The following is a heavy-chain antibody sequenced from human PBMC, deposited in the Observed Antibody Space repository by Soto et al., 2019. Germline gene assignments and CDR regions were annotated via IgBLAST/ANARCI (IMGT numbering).Heavy chain of an antibody. D-gene: IGHD6-19*01. V-gene: IGHV1-3*01. Sequence: ASVKVSCQASGYTFNSYAMHWVRQAPGQRLEWMGWINAGNGNTKYSQKFQGRVTITRDTSASTAYMELSSLRSEDTAVYYCAREMEWLGSINFDYWGQGTLVTVSS. CDR2: INAGNGNT. J-gene: IGHJ4*02. CDR3: AREMEWLGSINFDY. CDR1: GYTFNSYA.